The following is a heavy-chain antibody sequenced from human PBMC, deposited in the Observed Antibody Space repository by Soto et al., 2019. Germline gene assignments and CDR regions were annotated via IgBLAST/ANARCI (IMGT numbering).Heavy chain of an antibody. D-gene: IGHD3-16*02. J-gene: IGHJ6*02. CDR3: ARDYRASYPAYYYYGMDV. V-gene: IGHV4-31*03. Sequence: QVQLQESGPGLVKPSQTLSLTCTVSGGSISSGGYYWSWIRQHPGKGLEWIGYIYYSTYYNPSLKSRVTIPVDTSKNQFSLKLSSVIAADTAVYYCARDYRASYPAYYYYGMDVWGQGTTVTVSS. CDR1: GGSISSGGYY. CDR2: IYYST.